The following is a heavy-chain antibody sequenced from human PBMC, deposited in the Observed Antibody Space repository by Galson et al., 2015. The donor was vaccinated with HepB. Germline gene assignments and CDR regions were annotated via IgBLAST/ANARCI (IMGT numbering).Heavy chain of an antibody. D-gene: IGHD3-22*01. CDR2: ISYDGSNK. J-gene: IGHJ1*01. CDR3: AKDGYYYDSSGYYHEYFQH. Sequence: SLRLSCAASGFTFSSYGMHWVRQAPGKGLEWVAVISYDGSNKYYADSVKGRFTTSRDNSKNTLYLQMNSLRAEDTAVYYCAKDGYYYDSSGYYHEYFQHWGQGTLVTVSS. CDR1: GFTFSSYG. V-gene: IGHV3-30*18.